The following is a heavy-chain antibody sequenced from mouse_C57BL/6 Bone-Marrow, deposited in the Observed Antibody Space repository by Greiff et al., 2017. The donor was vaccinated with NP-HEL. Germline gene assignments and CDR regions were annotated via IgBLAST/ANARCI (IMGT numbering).Heavy chain of an antibody. CDR2: IHPNSGST. D-gene: IGHD3-2*02. V-gene: IGHV1-64*01. Sequence: QVQLKQPGAELVKPGASVKLSCKASGYTFTSYWMHWVKQRPGQGLEWIGMIHPNSGSTNYNEKFKSKATLTVDKSSTTAYMKLSSLTSEDSAVYYCARQLRLRYFDVWGTGTTVTVSS. CDR1: GYTFTSYW. J-gene: IGHJ1*03. CDR3: ARQLRLRYFDV.